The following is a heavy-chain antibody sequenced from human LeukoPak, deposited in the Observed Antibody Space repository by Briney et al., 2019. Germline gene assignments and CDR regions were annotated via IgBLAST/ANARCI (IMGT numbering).Heavy chain of an antibody. Sequence: PGGSLRLSCAASGFTFSGYGMHWVRQAPGKGLEWVSAISGSGGSTYYADSVKGRFTISRDDSKNTLYLQMNSLRAEDTAVYYCAKDHRTIAVAGRFDYWGQGTLVTVSS. D-gene: IGHD6-19*01. CDR2: ISGSGGST. CDR1: GFTFSGYG. V-gene: IGHV3-23*01. J-gene: IGHJ4*02. CDR3: AKDHRTIAVAGRFDY.